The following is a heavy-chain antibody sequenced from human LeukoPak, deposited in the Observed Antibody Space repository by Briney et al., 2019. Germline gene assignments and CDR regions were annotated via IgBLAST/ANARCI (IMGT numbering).Heavy chain of an antibody. CDR1: GFTFSTYW. CDR2: MDQDGNKK. V-gene: IGHV3-7*05. CDR3: ARSPTSLTVFDF. J-gene: IGHJ4*02. Sequence: GGSLRLSCAASGFTFSTYWMNWVRQAPGKGLEWVAKMDQDGNKKDYVDSVKGRFTASRDNAKNSLYLQMDSLRAEDTAVYYCARSPTSLTVFDFRGQGTLVTVSS.